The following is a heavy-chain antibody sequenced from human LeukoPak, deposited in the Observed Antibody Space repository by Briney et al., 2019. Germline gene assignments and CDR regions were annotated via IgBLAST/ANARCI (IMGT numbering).Heavy chain of an antibody. J-gene: IGHJ4*02. D-gene: IGHD5-18*01. V-gene: IGHV3-23*01. CDR1: GFTFSSYA. Sequence: GGSLRLSCAASGFTFSSYAMSWVRQAPGKGLEWVSAISGSGGSSYYADSVKGRFTISRDNSKNTLYLQMNSLRAEDTAVYYCAKGGGGYSYGYYFDYWGQGTLVTVSS. CDR2: ISGSGGSS. CDR3: AKGGGGYSYGYYFDY.